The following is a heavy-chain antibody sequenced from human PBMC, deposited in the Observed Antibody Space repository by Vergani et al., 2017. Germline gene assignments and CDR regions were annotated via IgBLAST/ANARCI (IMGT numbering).Heavy chain of an antibody. D-gene: IGHD5-24*01. CDR3: ARVEMASIGTD. V-gene: IGHV4-38-2*01. CDR1: GYSISSGSY. Sequence: QVQLQESGPGLVKPSETLFLTCAVSGYSISSGSYWGWIRQPPGKGLEWIGSIYHSGSTYYSPSLKSRVTMSVDTTKNQFSLKMRSVPAADTAVYYCARVEMASIGTDWGQGTLVTVSS. CDR2: IYHSGST. J-gene: IGHJ4*02.